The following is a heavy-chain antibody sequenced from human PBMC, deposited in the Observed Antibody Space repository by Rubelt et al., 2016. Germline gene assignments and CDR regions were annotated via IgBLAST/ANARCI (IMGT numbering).Heavy chain of an antibody. CDR2: IYTSGST. CDR3: AGDPGSDCWSGYYTSWYFDL. CDR1: GGSISSYY. V-gene: IGHV4-4*07. J-gene: IGHJ2*01. D-gene: IGHD3-3*01. Sequence: QVQLQESGPGLVKPSETLSLTCTVSGGSISSYYWSWIRQPAGKGLEWIGRIYTSGSTNYNPSLKICVTWSVDTSKNQFALKLCLVTAADTAVYYCAGDPGSDCWSGYYTSWYFDLWGRGTLVTVSS.